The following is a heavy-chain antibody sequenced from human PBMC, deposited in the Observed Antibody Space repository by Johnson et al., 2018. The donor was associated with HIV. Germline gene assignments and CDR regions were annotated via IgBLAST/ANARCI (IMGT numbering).Heavy chain of an antibody. CDR2: LYSGGST. J-gene: IGHJ3*02. CDR1: GFTVSSNY. D-gene: IGHD1-26*01. CDR3: ARDPEGAPPLGAFDI. Sequence: MQLVESGGGLVQPGGSLRLSCAASGFTVSSNYMNWVRQAPGKGLEWVSVLYSGGSTYYADFVKDRFIISRDNSKNTLYLQMNSLRAEDTAVYYCARDPEGAPPLGAFDIWGQGTMVTVSS. V-gene: IGHV3-66*01.